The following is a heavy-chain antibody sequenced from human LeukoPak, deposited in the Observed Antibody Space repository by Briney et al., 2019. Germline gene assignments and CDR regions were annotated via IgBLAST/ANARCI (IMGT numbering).Heavy chain of an antibody. D-gene: IGHD3-22*01. V-gene: IGHV4-59*01. J-gene: IGHJ4*02. CDR1: SDSISSSY. CDR2: IYYSGST. Sequence: PETLSLTCTVSSDSISSSYWSWIRQSPGKRLEWIGYIYYSGSTNYNPSLKSRVTISVDTSKNQFSLKLASVTAADTAVYYCARWESSGYYFNYWGQGTLVTVSS. CDR3: ARWESSGYYFNY.